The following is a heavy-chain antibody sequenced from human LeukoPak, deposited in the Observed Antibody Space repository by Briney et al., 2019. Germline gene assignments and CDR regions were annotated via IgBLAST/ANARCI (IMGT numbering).Heavy chain of an antibody. V-gene: IGHV1-8*01. CDR1: GYTFTSYD. CDR2: MNPNSGNT. CDR3: ARIYDYIWGSYRGLPYDAFDI. D-gene: IGHD3-16*02. J-gene: IGHJ3*02. Sequence: ASVKVSCKASGYTFTSYDINWVRQATGQGLEWMGWMNPNSGNTGYAQKFLGRVTMTRNTSISTAYMELSSLRSEDTAVYYCARIYDYIWGSYRGLPYDAFDIWGQGTMVTVSS.